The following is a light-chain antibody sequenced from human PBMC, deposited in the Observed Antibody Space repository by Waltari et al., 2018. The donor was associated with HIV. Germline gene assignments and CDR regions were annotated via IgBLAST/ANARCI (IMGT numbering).Light chain of an antibody. CDR3: CSYAGSSTFA. CDR2: EVS. CDR1: RSDVGSYNL. V-gene: IGLV2-23*02. J-gene: IGLJ3*02. Sequence: QSALPQPASVSGSPGQSITISCTGTRSDVGSYNLVSWYQQHPGKAPKLMIYEVSKRPSGVSNRFSGSKSGNTASLTISGLQAEDEADYYCCSYAGSSTFAFGGGTKLTVL.